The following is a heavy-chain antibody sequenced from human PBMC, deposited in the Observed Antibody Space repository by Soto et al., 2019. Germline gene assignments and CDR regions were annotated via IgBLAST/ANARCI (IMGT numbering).Heavy chain of an antibody. D-gene: IGHD3-9*01. V-gene: IGHV1-46*03. J-gene: IGHJ6*03. CDR2: INPSGGST. Sequence: ASVKVSCKASGYTFTSYYMHWVRQAPGQGLEWMGIINPSGGSTSYAQKFQGRVTMTRDTSTSTAYMELSSLRSEDTAVYYCARGKSDILTGYYYMDVWGKGTTVTVSS. CDR1: GYTFTSYY. CDR3: ARGKSDILTGYYYMDV.